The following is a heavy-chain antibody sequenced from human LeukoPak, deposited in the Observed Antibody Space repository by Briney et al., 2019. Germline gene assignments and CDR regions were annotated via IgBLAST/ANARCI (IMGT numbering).Heavy chain of an antibody. Sequence: ASVKVSCKASGYTFTNYDINWVRQATGQGLEWMGWMNPDNLNTGYAQKFQGRVTMTRNTSISTAYMELSSLRSEDTAVHYCARGAFLPQYSRNFDPWGQGTLVTVSS. J-gene: IGHJ5*02. CDR3: ARGAFLPQYSRNFDP. V-gene: IGHV1-8*01. CDR2: MNPDNLNT. D-gene: IGHD3-22*01. CDR1: GYTFTNYD.